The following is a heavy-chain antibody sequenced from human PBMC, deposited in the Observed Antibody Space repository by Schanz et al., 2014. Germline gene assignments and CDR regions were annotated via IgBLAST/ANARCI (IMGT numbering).Heavy chain of an antibody. CDR2: ISAYNGNT. Sequence: QVQLVQSGPAVKKPGASMKVSCLASGYTFTSYGINWVRQAPGQGLEWMGWISAYNGNTNYAQKLQGRVTMTTDTSTSTAYMELRSLRSDDTAVYYCARDRDQWDGNFCDFWGQGTLVTVSS. D-gene: IGHD1-26*01. CDR3: ARDRDQWDGNFCDF. J-gene: IGHJ4*02. V-gene: IGHV1-18*01. CDR1: GYTFTSYG.